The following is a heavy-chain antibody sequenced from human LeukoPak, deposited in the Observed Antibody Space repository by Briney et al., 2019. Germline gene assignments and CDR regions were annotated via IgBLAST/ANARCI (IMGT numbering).Heavy chain of an antibody. CDR3: AREWDSGSYYLGYFDY. Sequence: GGSLRLSCAASGMTFSEDYMDWVRQAPGQGLEWVGRIRNKANSCTTEYAASVKGRFTISRDDSNDSLYLQMNSLKCEDTAVYYCAREWDSGSYYLGYFDYWGQGTLVTVSS. J-gene: IGHJ4*02. CDR2: IRNKANSCTT. CDR1: GMTFSEDY. D-gene: IGHD1-26*01. V-gene: IGHV3-72*01.